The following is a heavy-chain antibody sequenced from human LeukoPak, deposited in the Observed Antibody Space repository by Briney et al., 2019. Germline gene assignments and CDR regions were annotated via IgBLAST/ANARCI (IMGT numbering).Heavy chain of an antibody. CDR2: IYPGDSDT. CDR1: GYSFTSYW. CDR3: ARQPPSYNWNYGASGDY. D-gene: IGHD1-7*01. J-gene: IGHJ4*02. V-gene: IGHV5-51*01. Sequence: GESLKISCKGSGYSFTSYWIGWVRQMPGKGLEWMGIIYPGDSDTRYSPSFQGQVTISADKSISTAYLQWSSLKASDTAMYYCARQPPSYNWNYGASGDYWGQGTLVTVSS.